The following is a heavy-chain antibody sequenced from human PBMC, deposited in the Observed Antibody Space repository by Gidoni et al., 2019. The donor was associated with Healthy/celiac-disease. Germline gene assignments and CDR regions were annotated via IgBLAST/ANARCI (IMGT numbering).Heavy chain of an antibody. CDR1: GFTFGNAW. Sequence: EVQLVESGGGLVKPGGSLRLSCAASGFTFGNAWMSWVSQAPGKGLEWVGRIKSKTDGGTTDYAAPVKGRFTISRDDSKNTLYLQMNSLKTEDTAVYYCSATVTTGPIAFDIWGQGTMVTVSS. J-gene: IGHJ3*02. CDR2: IKSKTDGGTT. D-gene: IGHD4-17*01. V-gene: IGHV3-15*01. CDR3: SATVTTGPIAFDI.